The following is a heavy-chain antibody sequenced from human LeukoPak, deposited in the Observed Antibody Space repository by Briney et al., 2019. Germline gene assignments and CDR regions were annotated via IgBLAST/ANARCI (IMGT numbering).Heavy chain of an antibody. CDR1: GGTFSSYA. D-gene: IGHD5-18*01. J-gene: IGHJ5*02. CDR3: ARRGYSYGSNWFDP. CDR2: IIPIFGTA. V-gene: IGHV1-69*05. Sequence: PVKVSCKASGGTFSSYAISWVRQAPGQGLEWMGGIIPIFGTANYAQKFQGRVTITTDESTSTAYMELSSLRSEDTAVYYCARRGYSYGSNWFDPWGQGTLVTVSS.